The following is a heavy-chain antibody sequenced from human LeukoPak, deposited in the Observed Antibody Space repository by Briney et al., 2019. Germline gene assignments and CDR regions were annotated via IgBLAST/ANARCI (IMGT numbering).Heavy chain of an antibody. J-gene: IGHJ4*02. CDR2: IYYSGST. V-gene: IGHV4-39*07. Sequence: SETLSLTCTVSGASISSSSYYWGWLRQPPGKGLEWIGSIYYSGSTYYNPSLKSRVTISVDTSKNQFSLKLSSVTAADTAVYYCARDAYGDYVSYWGQGTLVTGSS. CDR3: ARDAYGDYVSY. D-gene: IGHD4-17*01. CDR1: GASISSSSYY.